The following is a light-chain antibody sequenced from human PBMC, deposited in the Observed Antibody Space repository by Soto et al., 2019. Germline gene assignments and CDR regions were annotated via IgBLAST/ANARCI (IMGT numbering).Light chain of an antibody. V-gene: IGKV3-20*01. Sequence: EIVLTQSPGTLSLSPGERATLSCRASQSVSSSYLAWYQQKPGQAPRLLIYGASSSATGIPDRFSGSGSGKDFTLTISSLEPEDFAVYYCQQYGSSPPFTFGPGTKVDIK. CDR3: QQYGSSPPFT. J-gene: IGKJ3*01. CDR2: GAS. CDR1: QSVSSSY.